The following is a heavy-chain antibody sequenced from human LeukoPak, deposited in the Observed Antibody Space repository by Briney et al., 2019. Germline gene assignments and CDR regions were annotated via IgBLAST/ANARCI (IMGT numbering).Heavy chain of an antibody. CDR1: GFTFSSYW. V-gene: IGHV3-74*01. J-gene: IGHJ4*02. D-gene: IGHD5-18*01. CDR2: IDNDGSGI. CDR3: AVGRHTASYYFDY. Sequence: GGSLRLSCAASGFTFSSYWMHWVRQAPGKGLVWVSRIDNDGSGITYADSVKGRFTISRDNAKNALYLQMNSLRAEDTAVYYCAVGRHTASYYFDYWGQGTLVTVSS.